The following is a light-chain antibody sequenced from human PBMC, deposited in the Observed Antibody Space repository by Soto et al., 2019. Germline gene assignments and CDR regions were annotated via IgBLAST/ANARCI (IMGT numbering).Light chain of an antibody. CDR1: QSVSSSY. CDR3: QQYNNCPIT. J-gene: IGKJ5*01. Sequence: EIVLTHSPGTLSLSPWEIATLSCRASQSVSSSYLAWYQQKPGQAPRLLIYGASSRATGIPDRFSGSGSGTDFTLTISRLEPEDFAVYYCQQYNNCPITFGQGTRLEIK. CDR2: GAS. V-gene: IGKV3-20*01.